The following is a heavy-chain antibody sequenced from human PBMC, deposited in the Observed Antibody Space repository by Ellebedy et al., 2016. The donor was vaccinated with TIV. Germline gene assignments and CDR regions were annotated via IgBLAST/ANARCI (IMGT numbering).Heavy chain of an antibody. CDR2: MNPNSGNT. J-gene: IGHJ5*02. CDR3: ARGRSTSTRRVWFDP. CDR1: GYTFTSYD. D-gene: IGHD2-2*01. V-gene: IGHV1-8*01. Sequence: AASVKVSCKASGYTFTSYDINWVRQATGQGLEWMGWMNPNSGNTGYAQKFQGRVTMTRNTSISTAYMELSSLRSEDTAVYYCARGRSTSTRRVWFDPWGQGTLVTVSS.